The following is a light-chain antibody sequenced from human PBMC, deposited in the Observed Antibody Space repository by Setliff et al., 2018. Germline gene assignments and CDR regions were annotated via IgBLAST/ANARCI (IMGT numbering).Light chain of an antibody. CDR3: YSYAGGDTYAI. V-gene: IGLV2-23*02. CDR2: DVN. CDR1: SSDVGGYNY. Sequence: SVLTQPASVSGSPGQSITISCTGTSSDVGGYNYVSWYQKHPDKAPKLIIYDVNKRPSGVSNRFSGSKSVNTASLTISGLQAEDGGDYYCYSYAGGDTYAIFGGGTKVTVL. J-gene: IGLJ2*01.